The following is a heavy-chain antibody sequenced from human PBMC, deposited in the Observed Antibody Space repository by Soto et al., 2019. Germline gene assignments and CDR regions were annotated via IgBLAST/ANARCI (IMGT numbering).Heavy chain of an antibody. CDR2: IIPIFGTA. CDR3: ERDPVYYGAGRRVSLA. D-gene: IGHD3-10*01. V-gene: IGHV1-69*12. Sequence: QVQLVQSGAEVKKPGSSVKVSCKASGGTFSSYAISWVRQAPGQGLEWMGGIIPIFGTANYAQKFQGRVTITADESASTASMELSSMRSEDTAVYYCERDPVYYGAGRRVSLAWGQGTLVTVSS. CDR1: GGTFSSYA. J-gene: IGHJ5*02.